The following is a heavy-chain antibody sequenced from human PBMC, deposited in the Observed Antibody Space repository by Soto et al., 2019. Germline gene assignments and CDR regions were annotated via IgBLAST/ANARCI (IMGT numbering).Heavy chain of an antibody. J-gene: IGHJ3*02. V-gene: IGHV3-33*01. CDR3: AIVYDILTALNAFDI. CDR1: GFTFSSYG. D-gene: IGHD3-9*01. CDR2: IWYDGSNK. Sequence: HPGGSLRLSCAASGFTFSSYGMHWVRQAPGKGLEWVAVIWYDGSNKYYADSVKGRFTISRDNSKNTLYLQMNSLRAEDTAVYYCAIVYDILTALNAFDIWGQGTMVTVSS.